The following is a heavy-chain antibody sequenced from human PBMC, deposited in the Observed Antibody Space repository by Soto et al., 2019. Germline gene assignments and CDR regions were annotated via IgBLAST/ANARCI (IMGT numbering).Heavy chain of an antibody. V-gene: IGHV3-48*01. CDR3: ASGSYLNWLDP. Sequence: GGSLRLACAASGFTFSSSSMNWVRQAPGKGLEWVAYISSSSSTIYYADSVKGRFTISRDNAKNSLYLQMNSLRAEDTAVYYCASGSYLNWLDPWGQGTLVTVSS. D-gene: IGHD1-26*01. J-gene: IGHJ5*02. CDR2: ISSSSSTI. CDR1: GFTFSSSS.